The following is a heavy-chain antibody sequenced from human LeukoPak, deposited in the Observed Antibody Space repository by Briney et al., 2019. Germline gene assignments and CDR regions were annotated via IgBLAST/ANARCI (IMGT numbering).Heavy chain of an antibody. CDR1: GFTFSAYA. Sequence: GGSLRLSCAASGFTFSAYAMTWVRQAPGKGLEWVSGIGGSGGSTYYADSVKGRFTISRDNSKNTLYLQMNSLRAEDTAVYYCAKEKSSWDIVVVPAAIRYWGQRTLVTVSS. CDR2: IGGSGGST. J-gene: IGHJ4*02. V-gene: IGHV3-23*01. CDR3: AKEKSSWDIVVVPAAIRY. D-gene: IGHD2-2*01.